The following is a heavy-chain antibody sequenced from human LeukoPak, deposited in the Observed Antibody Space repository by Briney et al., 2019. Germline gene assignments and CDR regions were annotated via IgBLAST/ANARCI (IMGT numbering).Heavy chain of an antibody. D-gene: IGHD1-26*01. Sequence: PGGSLRLSCAASGFTFSDYYMSWIRQAPGKGLEWVSYISSSGSTIYYADSVKGRFTISRDNAKNSLYLQMNSLRAEDTAVYYCAREYSGSYYYYYYMDVWGKGTTVTVSS. CDR1: GFTFSDYY. CDR3: AREYSGSYYYYYYMDV. V-gene: IGHV3-11*04. CDR2: ISSSGSTI. J-gene: IGHJ6*03.